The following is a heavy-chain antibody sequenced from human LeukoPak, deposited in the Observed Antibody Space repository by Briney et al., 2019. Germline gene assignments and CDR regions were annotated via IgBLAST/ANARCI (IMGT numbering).Heavy chain of an antibody. CDR1: GFTISTYT. Sequence: AGTLRLSCAASGFTISTYTMIWLPQAPGKELKGVSYISSSSRTIYYADSVKGRFTMSRDNAKNSLYLQMRSLRDKDTAVYYCARDWPRDGYHEICEYWGQGTLVTVSS. CDR3: ARDWPRDGYHEICEY. V-gene: IGHV3-48*02. J-gene: IGHJ4*02. CDR2: ISSSSRTI. D-gene: IGHD5-24*01.